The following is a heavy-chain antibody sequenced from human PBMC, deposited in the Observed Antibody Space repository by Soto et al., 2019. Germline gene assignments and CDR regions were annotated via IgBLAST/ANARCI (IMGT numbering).Heavy chain of an antibody. D-gene: IGHD2-8*01. Sequence: SVKVSCKASGGTFSSYAISWVRQAPGQGLEWMGGIIPIFGTANYAQKFQGRVTITADESTSTAYMELSSLRSEDTAVYYCARDRADCNNGVCYEYNWFDPWGQGTLVTVS. CDR2: IIPIFGTA. CDR1: GGTFSSYA. CDR3: ARDRADCNNGVCYEYNWFDP. V-gene: IGHV1-69*13. J-gene: IGHJ5*02.